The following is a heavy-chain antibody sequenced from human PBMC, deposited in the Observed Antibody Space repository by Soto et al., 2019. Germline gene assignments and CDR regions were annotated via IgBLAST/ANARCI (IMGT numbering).Heavy chain of an antibody. CDR2: ISYDGSNK. CDR1: GFTFSSYG. J-gene: IGHJ4*02. Sequence: GGSLRLSCAASGFTFSSYGMHWVRQAPGKGLEWVAVISYDGSNKYYADSVKGRFTISRDNSKNTLYLQMNSLRAEDTAVYYCAKTVGYSYGPISTDWGQGTLVTVSS. D-gene: IGHD5-18*01. V-gene: IGHV3-30*18. CDR3: AKTVGYSYGPISTD.